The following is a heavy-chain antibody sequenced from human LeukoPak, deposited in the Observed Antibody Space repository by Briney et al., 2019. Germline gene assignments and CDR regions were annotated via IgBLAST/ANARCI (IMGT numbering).Heavy chain of an antibody. V-gene: IGHV4-39*01. CDR2: TYYSGST. D-gene: IGHD3-22*01. CDR3: ARSDSSGSYWAFDY. Sequence: TSETLSLTCTVSGGSISSSPYYWGWIRQPPGKGLEWLGSTYYSGSTYYNPSLKSRVTIFVDTSKNQLSLKLSSVTAADTAVYYCARSDSSGSYWAFDYWGQGTLVTVSS. CDR1: GGSISSSPYY. J-gene: IGHJ4*02.